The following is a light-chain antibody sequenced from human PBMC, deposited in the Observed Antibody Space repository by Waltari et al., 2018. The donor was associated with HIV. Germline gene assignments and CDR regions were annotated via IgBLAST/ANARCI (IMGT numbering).Light chain of an antibody. V-gene: IGLV2-14*01. CDR3: SSYSARGFVV. CDR2: EVY. CDR1: TSAISDFTF. Sequence: HSALTQPASVSGSPGQSITISCTGPTSAISDFTFVSWSHQSPGRAPKLIVFEVYSRPSGSSERFSGLKSRVTASLTISALRAEDEADYFCSSYSARGFVVFGGGTKVTVL. J-gene: IGLJ3*02.